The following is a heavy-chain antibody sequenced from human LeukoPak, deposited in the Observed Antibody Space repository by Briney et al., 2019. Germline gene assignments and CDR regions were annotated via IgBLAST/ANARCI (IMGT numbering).Heavy chain of an antibody. J-gene: IGHJ4*02. CDR3: ASPSGDY. Sequence: SETPSLTCTVSGGSISSSSYYWGWIRQPPGKGLEWIGSIYYSGSTYYNPSLKRRVTISVDTSKNQFSLKLSSVTAADTAVYYRASPSGDYWGQGTLVTVSS. CDR2: IYYSGST. CDR1: GGSISSSSYY. V-gene: IGHV4-39*01.